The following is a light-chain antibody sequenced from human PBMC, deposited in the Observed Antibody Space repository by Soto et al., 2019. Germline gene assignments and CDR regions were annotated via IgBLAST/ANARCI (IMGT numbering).Light chain of an antibody. J-gene: IGLJ2*01. Sequence: QSVLTQPPSASGTPGQRVTISCSGSSSNIGSYTVNWYQQLPGTAPKLLIYNNNQRPSGVPDRFSGSKSGTSASLAISGLQSEDEADYYCAAWDDSRNGVVFGGGTKLTVL. V-gene: IGLV1-44*01. CDR3: AAWDDSRNGVV. CDR2: NNN. CDR1: SSNIGSYT.